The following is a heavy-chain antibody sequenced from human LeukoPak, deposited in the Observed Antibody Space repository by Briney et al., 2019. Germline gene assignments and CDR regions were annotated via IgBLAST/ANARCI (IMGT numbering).Heavy chain of an antibody. J-gene: IGHJ6*03. V-gene: IGHV3-66*01. D-gene: IGHD5-12*01. CDR3: AREGDARGSYYYYMDV. CDR1: GFTFSNAW. CDR2: IYSGGST. Sequence: GGSLRLSCAASGFTFSNAWMSWVRQAPGKGLEWVSVIYSGGSTYYADSVKGRFTISRDNSKNTLYLQMNSLRAEDTAVYYCAREGDARGSYYYYMDVWGKGTTVTISS.